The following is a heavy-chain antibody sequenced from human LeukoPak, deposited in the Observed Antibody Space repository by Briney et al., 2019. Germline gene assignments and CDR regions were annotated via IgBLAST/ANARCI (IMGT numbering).Heavy chain of an antibody. CDR2: INQDVTEK. Sequence: GGSLRLSCAASGFPFSTYWMSWVRQAPGKGLEWVANINQDVTEKYYVDSVKCRFTISRDNANNSLYLQMNSLRGEDTAVYYCAREGHFFDWLLSEGVYFDYWGQGTLVTVSS. CDR3: AREGHFFDWLLSEGVYFDY. CDR1: GFPFSTYW. D-gene: IGHD3-9*01. V-gene: IGHV3-7*01. J-gene: IGHJ4*02.